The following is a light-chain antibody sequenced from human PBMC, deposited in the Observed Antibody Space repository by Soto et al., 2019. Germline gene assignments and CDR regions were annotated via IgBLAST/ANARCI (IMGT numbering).Light chain of an antibody. J-gene: IGLJ1*01. CDR1: SSNIGAGYD. V-gene: IGLV1-40*01. CDR3: QSYDSSLSGYV. Sequence: QSVLTQPPSVSGAPGQRVTISCTGSSSNIGAGYDVHWYQHLPGTAPKLLIYGNNNRPSGVPERFSGPKSGTSASLAITGLQAEDEADYYCQSYDSSLSGYVFGTGTKLTVL. CDR2: GNN.